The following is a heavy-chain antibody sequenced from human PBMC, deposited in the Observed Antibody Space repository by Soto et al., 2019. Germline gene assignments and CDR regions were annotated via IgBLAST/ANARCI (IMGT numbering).Heavy chain of an antibody. CDR1: GYTFSMYG. Sequence: GASVKVSCKASGYTFSMYGITWVRQAPGQGLEWMGWISAHTGMTNYAQEFEGRVTMTTDTSANTASMELRSLKSDDTAVYYCARVPGRWGNSYGMDVWGQGTTVTVSS. CDR2: ISAHTGMT. CDR3: ARVPGRWGNSYGMDV. V-gene: IGHV1-18*01. D-gene: IGHD3-16*01. J-gene: IGHJ6*02.